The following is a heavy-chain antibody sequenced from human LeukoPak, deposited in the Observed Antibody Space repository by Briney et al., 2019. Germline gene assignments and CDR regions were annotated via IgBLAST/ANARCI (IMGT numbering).Heavy chain of an antibody. Sequence: SEPLSLTCTVSGDSITSYYWSWIRQPPGKGLEWIGYIYYSESTNYKPSLKSRVTISVDTSKNQFSLILSSVTAADTAVYYCARGGYTYGFDDFDIWGQGTMVTVSS. V-gene: IGHV4-59*01. CDR2: IYYSEST. J-gene: IGHJ3*02. D-gene: IGHD5-18*01. CDR1: GDSITSYY. CDR3: ARGGYTYGFDDFDI.